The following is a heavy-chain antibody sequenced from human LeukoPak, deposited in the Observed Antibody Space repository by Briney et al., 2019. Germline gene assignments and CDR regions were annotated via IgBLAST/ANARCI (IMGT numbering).Heavy chain of an antibody. CDR3: AFRGYSYGPLYYFDY. CDR2: IYYSGST. V-gene: IGHV4-39*01. D-gene: IGHD5-18*01. CDR1: GGSISSSSYY. Sequence: SETLSLTCTVSGGSISSSSYYWGWIRQPPGKGLEWIGSIYYSGSTYYNPSLKSRVTISVDTSENQFSLKLSSVTAADTAVYYCAFRGYSYGPLYYFDYWGQGTLVTVSS. J-gene: IGHJ4*02.